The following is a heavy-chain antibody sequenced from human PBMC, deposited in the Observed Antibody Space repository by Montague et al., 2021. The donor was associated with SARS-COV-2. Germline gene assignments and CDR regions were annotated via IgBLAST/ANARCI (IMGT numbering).Heavy chain of an antibody. D-gene: IGHD4-17*01. J-gene: IGHJ4*02. V-gene: IGHV4-59*01. Sequence: SETLSLTCTVSGATISSDYWSWIRQSPGKGLEWIGYIYDSGSTNYNPSLKSRVTISVDTSKNQFSLKLSSVTAADTAVYYCARENTVTTFGGPYYIDSWGQGTLVTVSA. CDR1: GATISSDY. CDR2: IYDSGST. CDR3: ARENTVTTFGGPYYIDS.